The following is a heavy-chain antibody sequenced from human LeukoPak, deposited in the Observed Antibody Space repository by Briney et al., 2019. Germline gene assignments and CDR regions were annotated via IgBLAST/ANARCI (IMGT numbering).Heavy chain of an antibody. CDR2: IIPIFGTA. V-gene: IGHV1-69*05. D-gene: IGHD3-3*01. Sequence: GASVKVSCKASGGTFISYAISWVRQAPGQGLEWMGGIIPIFGTANYARKFQGRVTITTDESTSTAYTELSSLRSEDTAVYYCARPSYYDFWSGYRDYYMDVWGKGTTVTVSS. CDR1: GGTFISYA. J-gene: IGHJ6*03. CDR3: ARPSYYDFWSGYRDYYMDV.